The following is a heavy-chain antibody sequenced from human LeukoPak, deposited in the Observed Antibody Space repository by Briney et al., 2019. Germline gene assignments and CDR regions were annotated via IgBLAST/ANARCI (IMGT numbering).Heavy chain of an antibody. Sequence: GGSLRLSCAGSGFIFSDYVMSWVRQAPGKGLEWVSASGTGGRTYYADSVKGRFTISRDNSKNTLYLQMNSLRAEDTAVYYCAKWGLSYFDYWGQGTLVTVSS. V-gene: IGHV3-23*01. CDR1: GFIFSDYV. CDR3: AKWGLSYFDY. D-gene: IGHD3-16*01. J-gene: IGHJ4*02. CDR2: SGTGGRT.